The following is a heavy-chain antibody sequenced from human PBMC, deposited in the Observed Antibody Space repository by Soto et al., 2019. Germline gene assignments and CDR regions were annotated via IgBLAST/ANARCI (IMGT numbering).Heavy chain of an antibody. V-gene: IGHV2-5*02. CDR3: ARRPSGPGYYFDY. Sequence: SGPTLVNPTQTPTLTCTLSGFSLDTSGVAVGWIRQPPGKALECLALVDWGDDTVYTPSLKSSLSVTKDTSKNQVVLIMTNMDPVDTATYYCARRPSGPGYYFDYWGPGMWVTVSS. D-gene: IGHD2-15*01. CDR1: GFSLDTSGVA. J-gene: IGHJ4*02. CDR2: VDWGDDT.